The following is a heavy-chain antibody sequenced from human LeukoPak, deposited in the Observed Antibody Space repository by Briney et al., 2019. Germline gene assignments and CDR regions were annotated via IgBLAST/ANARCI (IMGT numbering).Heavy chain of an antibody. D-gene: IGHD2-2*01. J-gene: IGHJ3*02. CDR2: INHSGST. V-gene: IGHV4-34*01. CDR3: ARRWRNIVVVPAADDAFDI. Sequence: PSETLSLTCAVYGGSFSGYYWSWIRQPPGKGLEWIGEINHSGSTNYNPSLKSRVTISVDTSKNQFSLKLSSVTAADTAVYYCARRWRNIVVVPAADDAFDIWGQGTMVTVSS. CDR1: GGSFSGYY.